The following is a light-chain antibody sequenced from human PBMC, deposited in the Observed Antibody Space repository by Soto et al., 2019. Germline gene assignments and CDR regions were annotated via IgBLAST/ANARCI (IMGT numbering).Light chain of an antibody. CDR2: AAS. CDR1: QGISNY. J-gene: IGKJ1*01. V-gene: IGKV1-27*01. CDR3: QKYNSAPWT. Sequence: DIQISQSPSSLSASVGDRVTITCRASQGISNYLAWYQQKPGKVPKLLIYAASTLHSGVPSRFSGSGSGTDFTLTISSLQPEDVATYYCQKYNSAPWTFGQGTKVDIK.